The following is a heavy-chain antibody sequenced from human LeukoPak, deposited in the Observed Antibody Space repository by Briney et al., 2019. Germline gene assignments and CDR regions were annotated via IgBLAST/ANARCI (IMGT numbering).Heavy chain of an antibody. Sequence: SETLSLTCAVYGGSFSGYYWSWIRQPPGKGLEWIGEINHSGSTNYNPSLKSRVTISVDTSKNQFSLKLSSVTAADTAVYYCARARPNFPFFGVVIPSPFDYWGQGTLVTVSS. V-gene: IGHV4-34*01. CDR1: GGSFSGYY. CDR2: INHSGST. D-gene: IGHD3-3*01. J-gene: IGHJ4*02. CDR3: ARARPNFPFFGVVIPSPFDY.